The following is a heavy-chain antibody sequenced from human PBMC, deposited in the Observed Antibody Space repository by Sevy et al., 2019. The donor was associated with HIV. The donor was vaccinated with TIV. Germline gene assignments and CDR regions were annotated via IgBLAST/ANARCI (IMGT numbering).Heavy chain of an antibody. D-gene: IGHD3-22*01. J-gene: IGHJ5*02. CDR1: GDSVSSNSAA. Sequence: KQSQTLSLTCAISGDSVSSNSAAWNWIRQSPSRGLEWLGRTYYRSKWYNDYAVSVKSRITINPDTSKNQFSLQLNSVTPEDTAVYYCAGDLLLNYYDSSGYSNWFDPWGQGTLVTVSS. V-gene: IGHV6-1*01. CDR3: AGDLLLNYYDSSGYSNWFDP. CDR2: TYYRSKWYN.